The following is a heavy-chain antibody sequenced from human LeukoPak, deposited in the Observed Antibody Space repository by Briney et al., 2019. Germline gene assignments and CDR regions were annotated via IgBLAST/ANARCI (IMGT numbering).Heavy chain of an antibody. D-gene: IGHD6-6*01. CDR3: ARRLVLRYYYYYYMDV. V-gene: IGHV1-8*01. J-gene: IGHJ6*03. CDR1: GYTFTSYD. CDR2: MNPNSGNT. Sequence: ASVKVSCKASGYTFTSYDINWVRQATGQGLEWMGWMNPNSGNTGYAQKFQGRVTMTRNTSISTAYMELSSLRSEDTAVYYCARRLVLRYYYYYYMDVWGKGPRSPSP.